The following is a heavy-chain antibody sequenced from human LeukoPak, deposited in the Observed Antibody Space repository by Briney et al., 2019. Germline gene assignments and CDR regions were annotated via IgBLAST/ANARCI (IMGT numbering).Heavy chain of an antibody. CDR1: GFTFSSYW. V-gene: IGHV3-74*01. D-gene: IGHD6-25*01. CDR3: ARRSAAKDAFDI. CDR2: INSDGSST. Sequence: GGSLRLPCAASGFTFSSYWMHWVRQAPGKGLVWVSRINSDGSSTSYADPVKGRFTISRDNAKSTLYLQMNSLRAEDTAVYYCARRSAAKDAFDIWGQGTMVTVSA. J-gene: IGHJ3*02.